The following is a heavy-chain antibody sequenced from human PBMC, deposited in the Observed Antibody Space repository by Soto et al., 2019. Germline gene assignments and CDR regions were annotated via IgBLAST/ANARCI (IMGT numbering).Heavy chain of an antibody. CDR1: GFTFSSYW. D-gene: IGHD1-26*01. Sequence: GGSLRLSCAASGFTFSSYWMHWVPQAPGKGLVWVSRINSDGSSTSYADSVKGRFTISRDNAKNTLYLQMNSLRAEDTAVYYCARDRSRGVGATREFDYWGQGTLVTVSS. V-gene: IGHV3-74*01. CDR2: INSDGSST. J-gene: IGHJ4*02. CDR3: ARDRSRGVGATREFDY.